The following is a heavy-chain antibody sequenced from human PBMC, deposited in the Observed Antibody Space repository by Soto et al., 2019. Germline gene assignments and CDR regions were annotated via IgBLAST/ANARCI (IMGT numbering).Heavy chain of an antibody. V-gene: IGHV3-48*01. Sequence: ESGGGLVQPGGSLRLSCAASGLIFSSYSMNWVRQAPGKGLEWVSYIDSSSSDSYYADSVRGRFTISRDNAKKSLFLQMNSLRAEDTAVYYCARDRPVDVVPTIPTYYYYMDVWGKGTTVTVSS. CDR2: IDSSSSDS. CDR3: ARDRPVDVVPTIPTYYYYMDV. D-gene: IGHD5-12*01. J-gene: IGHJ6*03. CDR1: GLIFSSYS.